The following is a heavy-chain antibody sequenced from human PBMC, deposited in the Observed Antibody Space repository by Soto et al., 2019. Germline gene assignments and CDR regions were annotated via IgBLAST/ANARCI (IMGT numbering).Heavy chain of an antibody. CDR1: GGSVSDKTYY. J-gene: IGHJ4*02. D-gene: IGHD6-19*01. CDR3: ARTTAVPDTLRSRYYFDY. Sequence: QVQLQESGPGLLKPSETLSLTCSVSGGSVSDKTYYWSWIRQPPGKGLEWSGYVYYSGTTNYNPSLKSRVSSSVDTSQNQFSLRLNSVTAADTALYYCARTTAVPDTLRSRYYFDYWGQGTLVTVSS. V-gene: IGHV4-61*01. CDR2: VYYSGTT.